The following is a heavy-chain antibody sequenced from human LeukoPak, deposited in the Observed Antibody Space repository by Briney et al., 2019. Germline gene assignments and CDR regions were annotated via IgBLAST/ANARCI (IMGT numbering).Heavy chain of an antibody. CDR2: IIPIFGTA. CDR3: AEGEDDSSGYYYY. V-gene: IGHV1-69*13. D-gene: IGHD3-22*01. Sequence: SVTVSCKASGGTFSSYAISWVRQAPGQGLEWMGGIIPIFGTANYAQKFQGRVTITADESMSTAYMELSSLRSEDTAVYYCAEGEDDSSGYYYYWGQGTLVTVSS. CDR1: GGTFSSYA. J-gene: IGHJ4*02.